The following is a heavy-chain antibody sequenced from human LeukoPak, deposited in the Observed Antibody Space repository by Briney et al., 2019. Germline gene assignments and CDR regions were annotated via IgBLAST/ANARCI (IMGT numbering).Heavy chain of an antibody. D-gene: IGHD2-2*01. CDR2: IRYDGSNK. J-gene: IGHJ4*02. CDR1: GFTFSSYS. Sequence: PGGSLRLSCAASGFTFSSYSMNWVRQAPGKGLEWVAFIRYDGSNKYYADSVKGRFTISRDNSKNTLYLQMNSLRAEDTAVYYCAISPGYCSSTSCYEGVDYWGQGTLVTVSS. CDR3: AISPGYCSSTSCYEGVDY. V-gene: IGHV3-30*02.